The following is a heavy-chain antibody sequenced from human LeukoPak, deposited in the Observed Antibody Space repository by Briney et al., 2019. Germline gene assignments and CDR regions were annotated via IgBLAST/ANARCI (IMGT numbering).Heavy chain of an antibody. CDR1: GFTFSSYD. CDR3: VRYQYYDSSGYYYEAFDI. V-gene: IGHV3-13*01. J-gene: IGHJ3*02. Sequence: GGSLRLSCAASGFTFSSYDMHWVRQATGKGLEWVSAIGTAGDTYYPGSVKGRFTISRENAKNSLYLQMNSLRAGDTAVYYCVRYQYYDSSGYYYEAFDIWGQGTMVTVSS. D-gene: IGHD3-22*01. CDR2: IGTAGDT.